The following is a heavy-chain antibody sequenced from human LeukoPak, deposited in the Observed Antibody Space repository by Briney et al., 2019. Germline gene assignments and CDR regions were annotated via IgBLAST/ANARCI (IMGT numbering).Heavy chain of an antibody. D-gene: IGHD6-6*01. V-gene: IGHV3-11*04. J-gene: IGHJ4*02. Sequence: GGSLRLSCAASGFTFSDFFMGWIRQAPGKGLEWVSYISSSSSTIYYADSVKGRFTISRDNAKNSLYLQMNSLRAEDTAVYYCARRGASIAARRFDYWGQGTLVTVSS. CDR3: ARRGASIAARRFDY. CDR1: GFTFSDFF. CDR2: ISSSSSTI.